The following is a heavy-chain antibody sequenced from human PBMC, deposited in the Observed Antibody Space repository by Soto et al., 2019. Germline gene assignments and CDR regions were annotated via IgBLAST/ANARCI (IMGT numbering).Heavy chain of an antibody. D-gene: IGHD2-2*01. Sequence: GGSLRLSCAASGFTFSRYGMNWLRQAPGKGLEWVASISSSTSYVYYADSVKGRFSTSRDNAKNILYLEMYALRTENTAVYYCARDPSEGRVGNWFESWGQGTLVTVSS. CDR3: ARDPSEGRVGNWFES. J-gene: IGHJ5*01. CDR2: ISSSTSYV. V-gene: IGHV3-21*06. CDR1: GFTFSRYG.